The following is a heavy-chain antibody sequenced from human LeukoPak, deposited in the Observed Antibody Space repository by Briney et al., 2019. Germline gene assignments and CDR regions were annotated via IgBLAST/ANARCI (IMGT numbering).Heavy chain of an antibody. CDR3: ARDRYYYGSGSSWFDP. CDR1: GGSISSGDYY. Sequence: SETLSLTCTVSGGSISSGDYYWSWIRQPPGKGLEWIGYIYYSGSTYYNPSLKRRVTISVDTSKNQFSLKLSSVTAADTAVYYCARDRYYYGSGSSWFDPWGQGTLVTVSS. V-gene: IGHV4-30-4*01. J-gene: IGHJ5*02. D-gene: IGHD3-10*01. CDR2: IYYSGST.